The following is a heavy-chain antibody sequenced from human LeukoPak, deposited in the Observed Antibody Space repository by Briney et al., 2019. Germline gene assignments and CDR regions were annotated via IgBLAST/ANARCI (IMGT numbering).Heavy chain of an antibody. Sequence: SQTLSLTCTVSGGSISSGSYYWSWIRQPAGKGLEWIGRIYTSGSTNYNPSLKSRVTISVDTSKNQFSLKLSSVTAADTAVYYRARADSDYYDSSGYHDAFDIWGQGTMVTVSS. CDR3: ARADSDYYDSSGYHDAFDI. J-gene: IGHJ3*02. D-gene: IGHD3-22*01. CDR2: IYTSGST. CDR1: GGSISSGSYY. V-gene: IGHV4-61*02.